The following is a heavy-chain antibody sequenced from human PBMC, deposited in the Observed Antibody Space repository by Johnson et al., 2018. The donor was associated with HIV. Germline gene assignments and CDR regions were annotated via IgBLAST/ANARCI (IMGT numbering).Heavy chain of an antibody. V-gene: IGHV3-66*01. Sequence: VQLVESGGGLVQPGGSLRLSYAASGFTVSGNYMSWVRQAPGKGLEWVSIIYSGGSTFYADSVKGRFTISRDNSKNSLYLQMNSLRAEDTAVYYCARGSGHHPGAFDSGGQGTMVTVSS. D-gene: IGHD6-19*01. J-gene: IGHJ3*02. CDR1: GFTVSGNY. CDR2: IYSGGST. CDR3: ARGSGHHPGAFDS.